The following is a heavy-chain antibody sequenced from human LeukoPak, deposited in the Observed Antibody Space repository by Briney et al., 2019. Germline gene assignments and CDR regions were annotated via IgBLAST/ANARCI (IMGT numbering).Heavy chain of an antibody. Sequence: SETLSLTCTVSGGSISSSSYYWGWIRQPPGKGLEWIGRINHSGSTNYNPSLKSRATISVDTAKNQFSLKLSSVTAADTAVYYCARSGRRITMVRGVTLFFDYWGQGTLVTVSS. J-gene: IGHJ4*02. D-gene: IGHD3-10*01. V-gene: IGHV4-39*07. CDR3: ARSGRRITMVRGVTLFFDY. CDR1: GGSISSSSYY. CDR2: INHSGST.